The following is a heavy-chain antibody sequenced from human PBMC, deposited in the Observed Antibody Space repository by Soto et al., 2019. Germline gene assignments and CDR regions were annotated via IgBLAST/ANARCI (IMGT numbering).Heavy chain of an antibody. CDR3: ARVGLETQVY. Sequence: SETLSLTCTVSGGSISSGDYYWSWIRQPPGKGLEWIGYIYYSGSTYYNPSLKSRVTISVDTSKNQFSLKLSSVTAADTAVSHCARVGLETQVYWGQGTLVTVSS. V-gene: IGHV4-30-4*01. CDR2: IYYSGST. CDR1: GGSISSGDYY. J-gene: IGHJ4*02.